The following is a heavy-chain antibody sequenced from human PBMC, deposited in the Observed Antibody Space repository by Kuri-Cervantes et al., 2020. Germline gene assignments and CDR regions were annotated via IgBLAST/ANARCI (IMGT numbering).Heavy chain of an antibody. CDR3: ARAVRVRGVLANWFDP. D-gene: IGHD3-10*01. CDR1: GYTFTYRY. CDR2: INPSGGST. J-gene: IGHJ5*02. Sequence: ASVKVSCKASGYTFTYRYLHWVRQAPGQGLEWMGIINPSGGSTSYAQKFQGRVTMTRDTSTSTVYMELSSLRSEDTAVYYCARAVRVRGVLANWFDPWGQGTLVTVSS. V-gene: IGHV1-46*01.